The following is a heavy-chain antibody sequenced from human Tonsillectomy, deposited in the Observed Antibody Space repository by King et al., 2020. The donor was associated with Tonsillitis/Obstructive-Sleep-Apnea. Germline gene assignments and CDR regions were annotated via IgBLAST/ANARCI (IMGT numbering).Heavy chain of an antibody. Sequence: VQLQESGPGLVKPSETLSLMCTVSVGSISSYYWTWIRQPPGKGLEWIGYIYYSGGTNYNPSLKSRVTMSVDTTKNQFSLKLSSVTAADTAVYYCARVREGEGSSPRGYYYYYYMDVWGKGTTVIVSS. CDR1: VGSISSYY. CDR2: IYYSGGT. CDR3: ARVREGEGSSPRGYYYYYYMDV. J-gene: IGHJ6*03. V-gene: IGHV4-59*01. D-gene: IGHD6-6*01.